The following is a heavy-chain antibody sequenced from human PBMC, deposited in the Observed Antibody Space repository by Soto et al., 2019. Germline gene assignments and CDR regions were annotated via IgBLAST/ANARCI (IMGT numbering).Heavy chain of an antibody. CDR2: ISWDGGST. V-gene: IGHV3-43D*03. Sequence: GGSLRLSCAASGFTFDDYAMHWVRQAPGKGLEWVSLISWDGGSTYYADSVKGRFTISRDNSKNSLYLQMNSLRAEDTALYYCAKDISDSSSSGGYFDYWGQGTLVTISS. D-gene: IGHD6-6*01. CDR3: AKDISDSSSSGGYFDY. J-gene: IGHJ4*02. CDR1: GFTFDDYA.